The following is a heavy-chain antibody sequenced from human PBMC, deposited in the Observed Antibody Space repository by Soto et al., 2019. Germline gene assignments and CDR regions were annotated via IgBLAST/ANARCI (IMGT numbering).Heavy chain of an antibody. CDR1: GFSLSNARMG. D-gene: IGHD3-22*01. J-gene: IGHJ4*02. V-gene: IGHV2-26*01. Sequence: QVTLKESGPVLVKPTETLTLTCTVSGFSLSNARMGVSWIRQPPGKALEWLAHIFSNDKKSYSTSLKSRLTISKDTSKSQVVLTMTNMDPVDTATYYCARIRGDYYDSSGLGYFDYWGQGTLVTVSS. CDR2: IFSNDKK. CDR3: ARIRGDYYDSSGLGYFDY.